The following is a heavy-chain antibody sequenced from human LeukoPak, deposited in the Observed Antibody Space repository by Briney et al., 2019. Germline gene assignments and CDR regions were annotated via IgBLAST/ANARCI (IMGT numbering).Heavy chain of an antibody. Sequence: GGSLRLSCAASGFIFSDYYMSWIRQAPGKGLEWVSYISSSGSTIYYADSVKGRFTISRDNAKNSLYLQMNSLRAEDTAVYYCARDLVATTMAYDYWGQGTLVTVSS. D-gene: IGHD5-18*01. J-gene: IGHJ4*02. CDR3: ARDLVATTMAYDY. CDR1: GFIFSDYY. V-gene: IGHV3-11*01. CDR2: ISSSGSTI.